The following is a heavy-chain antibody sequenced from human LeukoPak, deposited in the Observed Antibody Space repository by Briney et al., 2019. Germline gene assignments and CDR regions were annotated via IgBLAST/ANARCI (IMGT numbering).Heavy chain of an antibody. CDR2: ISWNSGRI. Sequence: GGSLGLSCAASGFTVSSNYMSWVRQAPGKGLDWVSSISWNSGRIGYAASVKGRFTISRDNAKSSLYLQMNSLRSEDTALYYCAKAVGSGSGWYFDSWGQGALVTVSS. CDR1: GFTVSSNY. V-gene: IGHV3-9*01. J-gene: IGHJ4*02. D-gene: IGHD3-10*01. CDR3: AKAVGSGSGWYFDS.